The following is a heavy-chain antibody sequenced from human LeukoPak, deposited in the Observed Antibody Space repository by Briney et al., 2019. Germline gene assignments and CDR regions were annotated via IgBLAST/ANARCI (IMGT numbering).Heavy chain of an antibody. D-gene: IGHD2-15*01. Sequence: GGSLRLSCAASGFTFSGYAMHWVRQAPGKGLEWVAFISYDGSNKYYADSVKGRFTISRDNSKNTLYLQMNSLRAEGTAVYYCARGQQYCSGGSCFPAAFWGQGTLVTVSS. CDR1: GFTFSGYA. V-gene: IGHV3-30*04. J-gene: IGHJ4*02. CDR3: ARGQQYCSGGSCFPAAF. CDR2: ISYDGSNK.